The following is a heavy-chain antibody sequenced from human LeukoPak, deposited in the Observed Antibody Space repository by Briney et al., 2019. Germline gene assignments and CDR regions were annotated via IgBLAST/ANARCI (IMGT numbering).Heavy chain of an antibody. CDR2: ISYDGSNK. CDR3: AKESGSGWLNFDY. CDR1: GFTFSSYA. Sequence: GRSLRLSCAASGFTFSSYAMHWVRQAPGKGLEWVAVISYDGSNKYYADSVKGRFTISRDNSKNTLYLQMNSLRAEDTVVYYCAKESGSGWLNFDYWGQGTLVTVSS. V-gene: IGHV3-30*04. J-gene: IGHJ4*02. D-gene: IGHD6-19*01.